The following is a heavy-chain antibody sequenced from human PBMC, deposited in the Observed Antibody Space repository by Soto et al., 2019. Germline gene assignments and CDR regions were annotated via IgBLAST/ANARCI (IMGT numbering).Heavy chain of an antibody. CDR1: GFTFSSYA. Sequence: SGGSLRLSCAASGFTFSSYAMSWVRQASGKGLEWVSAISGGGGSIYYADSVKGRFTISRDNSKNTLYLQMNSLRAEDTAIYYCAKSPYYDILTGYYCDYWGQGTLVTVSS. J-gene: IGHJ4*02. CDR3: AKSPYYDILTGYYCDY. D-gene: IGHD3-9*01. CDR2: ISGGGGSI. V-gene: IGHV3-23*01.